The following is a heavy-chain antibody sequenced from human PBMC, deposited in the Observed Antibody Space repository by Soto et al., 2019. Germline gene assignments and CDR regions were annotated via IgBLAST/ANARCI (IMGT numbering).Heavy chain of an antibody. V-gene: IGHV3-48*02. J-gene: IGHJ6*02. CDR2: ISSSSSTI. CDR1: GFTFSSYS. Sequence: PGGSLRLSCAASGFTFSSYSMNWVRQAPGKGLEWVSYISSSSSTIYYADSVKGRFTISRDNAKNSLYLQMNSLRDEDTAVYYCARDRLHGSGSDDYYYYYGLDGWGQGTTVTVSS. CDR3: ARDRLHGSGSDDYYYYYGLDG. D-gene: IGHD3-10*01.